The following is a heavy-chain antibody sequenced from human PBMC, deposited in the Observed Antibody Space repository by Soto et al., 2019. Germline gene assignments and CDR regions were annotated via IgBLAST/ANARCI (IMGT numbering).Heavy chain of an antibody. CDR3: ARETPYDIVPGYSKMYMDS. V-gene: IGHV3-11*01. J-gene: IGHJ4*02. Sequence: VQLMEAGGGLVRPGGSPRLSCAASGFSFGDFYMNWVRLAPGRGLEWVSFISSSSITTYYADSVRGRFTTSRDNAQKTLYLHMNNLRADDTAVYFCARETPYDIVPGYSKMYMDSWGPGTQVTV. CDR2: ISSSSITT. CDR1: GFSFGDFY. D-gene: IGHD3-9*01.